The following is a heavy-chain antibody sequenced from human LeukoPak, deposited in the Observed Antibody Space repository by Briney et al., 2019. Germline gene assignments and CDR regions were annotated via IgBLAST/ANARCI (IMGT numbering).Heavy chain of an antibody. CDR1: GFTFGDYA. CDR2: IRSKGYGGTT. CDR3: TTYYYNRSGYYSPFDF. V-gene: IGHV3-49*04. J-gene: IGHJ4*02. Sequence: PGGSLRLSCTTSGFTFGDYAMSWVRQAPGKGLGWVSFIRSKGYGGTTEYAASVKGRFTISRDDSKSIVYLQMNSLKAEDTAVYYCTTYYYNRSGYYSPFDFWGQGTLVTVSS. D-gene: IGHD3-22*01.